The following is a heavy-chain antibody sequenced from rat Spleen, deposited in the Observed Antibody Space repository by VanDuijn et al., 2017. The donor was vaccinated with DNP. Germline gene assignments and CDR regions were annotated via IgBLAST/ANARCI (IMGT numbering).Heavy chain of an antibody. D-gene: IGHD1-3*01. J-gene: IGHJ2*01. CDR1: GFTFSDYN. Sequence: EVQLVESGGGLVQPGRSLKLSCAASGFTFSDYNMAWVRQAPKQGLEWVATISYDGSSTYYRDSVKGRFTISRDNAKSTLYLQMDSLRSDDTATYYCTRHRDYGSSFAYWGQGVMVTVSS. CDR3: TRHRDYGSSFAY. CDR2: ISYDGSST. V-gene: IGHV5-7*01.